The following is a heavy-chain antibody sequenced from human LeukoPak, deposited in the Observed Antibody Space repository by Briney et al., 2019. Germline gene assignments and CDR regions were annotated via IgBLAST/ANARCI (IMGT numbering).Heavy chain of an antibody. J-gene: IGHJ4*02. CDR2: IRTSSSYI. Sequence: GGSLRPSCAASGFTFSSYSMNWVRQAPGKGLEWVSSIRTSSSYIYYADSVKGRFTISRDNAKNSLYLQMNSLRAEDTAVYYCAREGLLPHFDYWGQGTLVTVSS. CDR3: AREGLLPHFDY. V-gene: IGHV3-21*01. D-gene: IGHD2-21*01. CDR1: GFTFSSYS.